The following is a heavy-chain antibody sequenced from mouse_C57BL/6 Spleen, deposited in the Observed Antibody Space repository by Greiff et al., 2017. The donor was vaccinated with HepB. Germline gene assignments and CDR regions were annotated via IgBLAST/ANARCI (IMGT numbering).Heavy chain of an antibody. D-gene: IGHD4-1*01. V-gene: IGHV5-4*01. CDR3: ARDRWDGPPNWYFDV. J-gene: IGHJ1*03. CDR2: ISDGGSYT. Sequence: EVNLVESGGGLVKPGGSLKLSCAASGFTFSSYAMSWVRQTPEKRLEWVATISDGGSYTYYPDNVKGRFTISRDNAKNNLYLQMSHLKSEDTAMYYCARDRWDGPPNWYFDVWGTGTTVTVSS. CDR1: GFTFSSYA.